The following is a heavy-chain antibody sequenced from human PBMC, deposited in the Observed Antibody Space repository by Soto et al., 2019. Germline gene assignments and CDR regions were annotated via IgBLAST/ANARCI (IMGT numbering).Heavy chain of an antibody. J-gene: IGHJ3*02. V-gene: IGHV1-2*02. CDR2: INPNSGGT. CDR3: ARGWSTVGVIHWGAFDI. CDR1: GYTFTGYY. Sequence: QVQLVQSGAEVKKPGASVKVSCKASGYTFTGYYMHWVRQAPGQGLEWMGWINPNSGGTNYAQKFQGRVTMTRDTSISTAYMELSRLGSDDTAVYYCARGWSTVGVIHWGAFDIWGQGTMVTVSS. D-gene: IGHD3-22*01.